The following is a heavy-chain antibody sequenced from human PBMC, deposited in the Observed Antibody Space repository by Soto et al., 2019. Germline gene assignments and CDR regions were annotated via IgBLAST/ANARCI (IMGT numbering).Heavy chain of an antibody. CDR1: GFTFSNAW. CDR3: ATDFFDSSGFRF. J-gene: IGHJ4*02. V-gene: IGHV3-15*07. Sequence: EVQLVESGGGLVKPGGSLRLSCAGSGFTFSNAWMNWVRQAPGKGLEWVGRIKSKAGGGTIDSAAPVKGRFSISRDDSENTLYLEMNSLKMEDTAVYYCATDFFDSSGFRFWGQGTLVTVSS. D-gene: IGHD3-22*01. CDR2: IKSKAGGGTI.